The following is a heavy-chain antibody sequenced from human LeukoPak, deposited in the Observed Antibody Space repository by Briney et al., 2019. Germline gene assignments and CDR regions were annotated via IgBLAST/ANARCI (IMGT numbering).Heavy chain of an antibody. D-gene: IGHD3-3*01. CDR1: GYSISIGYY. V-gene: IGHV4-38-2*02. CDR2: LYHSGNT. J-gene: IGHJ4*02. Sequence: PSETLSLTCAVCGYSISIGYYWGWPRQPPGRGLEWIGSLYHSGNTYYNPSLKSRVTISVDTSKNQFSLELNSVTPADTAVYYCARENFWSGYEWDHWGQGTLVTVSS. CDR3: ARENFWSGYEWDH.